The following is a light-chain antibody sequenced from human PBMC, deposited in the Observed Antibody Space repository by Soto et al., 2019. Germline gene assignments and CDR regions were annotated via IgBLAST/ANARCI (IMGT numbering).Light chain of an antibody. Sequence: DIQMTQSPSTLSASVGDRVTITCRASQSISSWLAWYQQKPGKAPKLLIYKSSRLASGVPSRFSGSGSGTEFTLTISSLQPDDFATYYYQQYNDYPWTFGQGTKVEIK. V-gene: IGKV1-5*03. CDR3: QQYNDYPWT. CDR2: KSS. CDR1: QSISSW. J-gene: IGKJ1*01.